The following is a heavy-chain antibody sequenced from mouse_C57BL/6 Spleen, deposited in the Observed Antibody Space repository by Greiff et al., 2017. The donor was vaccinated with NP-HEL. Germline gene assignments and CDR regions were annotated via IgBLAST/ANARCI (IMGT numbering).Heavy chain of an antibody. Sequence: QVHVKQPGAELVKPGASVKLSCKASGYTFTSYWMHWVKQRPGRGLEWIGRIDPNSGGTKYNEKFKSKATLTVDKPSSTAYMQLSSLTSEDSAVYYCAKGGRLFPYAMDYWGQGTSVTVSS. CDR2: IDPNSGGT. D-gene: IGHD6-2*01. J-gene: IGHJ4*01. V-gene: IGHV1-72*01. CDR1: GYTFTSYW. CDR3: AKGGRLFPYAMDY.